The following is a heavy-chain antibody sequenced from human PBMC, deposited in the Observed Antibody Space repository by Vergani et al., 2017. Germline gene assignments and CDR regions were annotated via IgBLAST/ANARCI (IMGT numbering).Heavy chain of an antibody. V-gene: IGHV3-30*18. CDR1: AFTFSSYG. Sequence: QVHLVESGGGVVQPGGSLRLSCAASAFTFSSYGMHWARQVPGKGLEWVAVISYDGSNKYYADSVKGRFTISRDNSKNTLYLQMNSLRAEDTAVYYCANPEGVIPAAGGWFDPWGQGTLVTVSS. J-gene: IGHJ5*02. CDR3: ANPEGVIPAAGGWFDP. D-gene: IGHD2-2*01. CDR2: ISYDGSNK.